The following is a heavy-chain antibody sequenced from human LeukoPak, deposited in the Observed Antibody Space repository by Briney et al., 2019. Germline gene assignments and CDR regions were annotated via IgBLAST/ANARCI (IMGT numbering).Heavy chain of an antibody. J-gene: IGHJ4*02. Sequence: GESLKICCKGSGYSFTSYWIGGVRQMPGKGLEWMGIIYPGDSDTSYSPSFQGQVTISAEKSIRTAYLQWSSLKASDTAMYYCARLADQAAAELDYWGQGTLVTVSS. V-gene: IGHV5-51*01. D-gene: IGHD6-13*01. CDR3: ARLADQAAAELDY. CDR1: GYSFTSYW. CDR2: IYPGDSDT.